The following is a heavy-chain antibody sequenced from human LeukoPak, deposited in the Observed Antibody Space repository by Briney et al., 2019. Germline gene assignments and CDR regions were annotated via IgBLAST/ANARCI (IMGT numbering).Heavy chain of an antibody. CDR3: ARGSGGYYSHFDY. V-gene: IGHV3-33*01. Sequence: GGSLRLSCEASGFTFSNNGMHWVRQAPGKGLEWVAGIWYDGSNKYYADSVKGRFTISRDNSRNTLYLQMNSLGAEDTAVYYCARGSGGYYSHFDYWGQGTLVTVSS. CDR2: IWYDGSNK. J-gene: IGHJ4*02. CDR1: GFTFSNNG. D-gene: IGHD3-22*01.